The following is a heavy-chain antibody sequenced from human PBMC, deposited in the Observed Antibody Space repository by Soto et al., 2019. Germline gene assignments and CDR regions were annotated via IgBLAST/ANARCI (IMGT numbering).Heavy chain of an antibody. D-gene: IGHD6-19*01. V-gene: IGHV3-15*07. CDR3: TTEGSIAVAGFYFDY. Sequence: GGSLRLSCAASGFTFSNAWMNWVRQAPGKGLEWVGRIKSKTDGGTTDYAAPVKGRFTISRDDSKNTLYLQMNSLKTEDTAVYYCTTEGSIAVAGFYFDYWGQGTLVTVSS. J-gene: IGHJ4*02. CDR2: IKSKTDGGTT. CDR1: GFTFSNAW.